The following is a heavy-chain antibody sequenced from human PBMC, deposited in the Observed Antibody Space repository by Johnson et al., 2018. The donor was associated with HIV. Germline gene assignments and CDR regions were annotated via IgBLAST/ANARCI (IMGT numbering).Heavy chain of an antibody. CDR1: GFIFTHFA. Sequence: QVQLVESGGGVVQPGRSLRLACPVSGFIFTHFAMHWVRQAPGQGLAWAAVVSFDGSTDFYADPVTGRFTLSRDNSKKALFLQMNGLSPEDTAVYYCAKDIGYNFWSGYYKHGDGPPHAFDIWGQGTMVTVSS. CDR3: AKDIGYNFWSGYYKHGDGPPHAFDI. V-gene: IGHV3-30-3*02. J-gene: IGHJ3*02. CDR2: VSFDGSTD. D-gene: IGHD3-3*01.